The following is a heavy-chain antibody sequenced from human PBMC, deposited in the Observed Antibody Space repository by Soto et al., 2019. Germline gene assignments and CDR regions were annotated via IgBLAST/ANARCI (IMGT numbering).Heavy chain of an antibody. CDR3: ARGNSNYVSAPPIQYYYYYYGMDV. D-gene: IGHD4-4*01. J-gene: IGHJ6*02. CDR2: INPNSGGT. CDR1: GYTFTGYY. V-gene: IGHV1-2*04. Sequence: ASVKVSCKASGYTFTGYYMHWVRQAPGQGLEWMGWINPNSGGTNYAQKFQGWVTMTRDTSISTAYMELSRLRSDETAVYYCARGNSNYVSAPPIQYYYYYYGMDVWGQGTTVTVSS.